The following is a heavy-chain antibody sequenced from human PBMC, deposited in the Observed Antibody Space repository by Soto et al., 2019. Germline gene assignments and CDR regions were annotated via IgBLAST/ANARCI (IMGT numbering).Heavy chain of an antibody. Sequence: QVHLVESGGSVVQPGRSLRLACAVSGFRFSDYGMHWVREAPGKGLEWVAVISNDGSKKYYGDSVQGRFTISRDDSKSTVYVQMDSLKPEDTAVYYCAKTRRGYDMFFYGLDVWGQGTTVTVSS. D-gene: IGHD5-12*01. CDR1: GFRFSDYG. V-gene: IGHV3-30*18. CDR2: ISNDGSKK. CDR3: AKTRRGYDMFFYGLDV. J-gene: IGHJ6*02.